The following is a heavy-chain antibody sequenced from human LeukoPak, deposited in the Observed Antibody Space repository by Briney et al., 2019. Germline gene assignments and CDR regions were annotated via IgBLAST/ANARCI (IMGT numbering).Heavy chain of an antibody. D-gene: IGHD2-2*01. Sequence: PGGSLRLSCAASGFTFSSYWMTWVRQAPGKGLEWVANIKEDGGEGYYVDSVKGRFTVSRDNAKNSLYLQLTSLRAEDTAVYYCARGRGYCSSTSCYLIDFWGQGTLVTVSS. CDR1: GFTFSSYW. CDR3: ARGRGYCSSTSCYLIDF. J-gene: IGHJ4*02. V-gene: IGHV3-7*01. CDR2: IKEDGGEG.